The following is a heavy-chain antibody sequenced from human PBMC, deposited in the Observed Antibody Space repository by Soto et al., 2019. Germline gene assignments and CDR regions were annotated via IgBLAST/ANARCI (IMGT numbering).Heavy chain of an antibody. Sequence: GGSLRLSCAASGFTFSGSAMHWVRQASGKGLEWVGRIRSKANSYATAYAASVKGRFTISRDNSKNTLYLQMNSLRAEDTAVYYCAKELIAVAFDYWGQGTLVTVSS. CDR2: IRSKANSYAT. D-gene: IGHD6-19*01. J-gene: IGHJ4*02. CDR1: GFTFSGSA. CDR3: AKELIAVAFDY. V-gene: IGHV3-73*01.